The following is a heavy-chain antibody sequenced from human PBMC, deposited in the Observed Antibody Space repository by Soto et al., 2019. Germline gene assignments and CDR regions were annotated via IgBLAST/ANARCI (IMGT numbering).Heavy chain of an antibody. V-gene: IGHV3-23*01. J-gene: IGHJ4*02. CDR3: AKARTITMIVVVILDY. Sequence: PWGSLRLSCAASGFTVCSFAMTWVRQAPGKGLEWVSAISGSGGSTYYADSVKGRFTISRDNSKNTLYLQMNSLRAEDTAVYYCAKARTITMIVVVILDYWGQGTLVTVSS. CDR1: GFTVCSFA. D-gene: IGHD3-22*01. CDR2: ISGSGGST.